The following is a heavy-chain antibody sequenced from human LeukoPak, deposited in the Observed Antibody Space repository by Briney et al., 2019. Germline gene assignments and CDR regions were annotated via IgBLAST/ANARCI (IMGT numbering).Heavy chain of an antibody. CDR1: GYTLCRYR. Sequence: GGSLRLSCAASGYTLCRYRVHWVRDSPGKGLECVADILYDGSEKYYAHSVKRRFTLSRDNSKRTQYLEMNSQRADNTAVYYCVIDGVGFDCWREATLVTDCS. J-gene: IGHJ4*02. V-gene: IGHV3-33*01. D-gene: IGHD3-3*01. CDR2: ILYDGSEK. CDR3: VIDGVGFDC.